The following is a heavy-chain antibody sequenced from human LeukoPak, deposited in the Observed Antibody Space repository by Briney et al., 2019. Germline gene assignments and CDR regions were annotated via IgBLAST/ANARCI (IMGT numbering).Heavy chain of an antibody. Sequence: ASVKVSCKASGYTFTSYYMHWVRQAPGQGLEWMAIINPSGGSTSYAQKFQGRVTMTRDTSTSTVYMELSSLRSEDTAVYYCARGGSTGYSLYYYYYGMDVWGQGTTVTVSS. V-gene: IGHV1-46*01. J-gene: IGHJ6*02. CDR1: GYTFTSYY. CDR2: INPSGGST. D-gene: IGHD3-9*01. CDR3: ARGGSTGYSLYYYYYGMDV.